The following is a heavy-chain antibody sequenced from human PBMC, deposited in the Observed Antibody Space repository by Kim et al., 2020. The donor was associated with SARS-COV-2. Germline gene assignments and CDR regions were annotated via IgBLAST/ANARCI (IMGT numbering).Heavy chain of an antibody. CDR1: GFTFSSYA. D-gene: IGHD3-10*01. J-gene: IGHJ3*02. CDR2: ISGLGGGI. Sequence: GGSLRLSCAASGFTFSSYAMSWVRQAPGKGLEWVSGISGLGGGIYHADSVKGRFAISRDNSKNTLYLQMNSLRAEDTAVYYCAIGRWSIYGSGADAFEIWGQGTMVTLSS. CDR3: AIGRWSIYGSGADAFEI. V-gene: IGHV3-23*01.